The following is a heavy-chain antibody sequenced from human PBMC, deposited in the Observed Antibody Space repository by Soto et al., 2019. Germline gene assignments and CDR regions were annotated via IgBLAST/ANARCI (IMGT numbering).Heavy chain of an antibody. CDR3: ARVSMFSERHTIRPRKESYCDC. CDR1: GSAVSSGSYY. V-gene: IGHV4-61*01. CDR2: IYYSGST. J-gene: IGHJ4*02. D-gene: IGHD1-1*01. Sequence: SETLSLTCTVSGSAVSSGSYYWSWIRQRPGKGLEWSGYIYYSGSTNYNPSPTSRVTLSVDTSKTQFSPKLSSVPAADTAVYYCARVSMFSERHTIRPRKESYCDCWGQANRVTVS.